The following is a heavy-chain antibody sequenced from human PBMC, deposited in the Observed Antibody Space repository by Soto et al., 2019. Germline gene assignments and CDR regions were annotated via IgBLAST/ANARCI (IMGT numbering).Heavy chain of an antibody. Sequence: ASVKVSGTASWSTFPSYYMHLVRQAPGQGLWWMGIINPSGGSTSYAQKFQGRVTMTRDTSTSTVYMELSSLRSEDTAVYYCARDRAYCGGGCILSGGMDVWGQGNTVSVSS. V-gene: IGHV1-46*01. J-gene: IGHJ6*02. D-gene: IGHD2-21*02. CDR2: INPSGGST. CDR3: ARDRAYCGGGCILSGGMDV. CDR1: WSTFPSYY.